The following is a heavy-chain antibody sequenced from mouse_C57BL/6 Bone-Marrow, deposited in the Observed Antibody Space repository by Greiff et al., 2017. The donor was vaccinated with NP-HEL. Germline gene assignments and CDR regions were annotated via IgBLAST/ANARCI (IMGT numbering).Heavy chain of an antibody. CDR2: INYDGSST. D-gene: IGHD1-1*01. Sequence: EVKLMESEGGLVQPGSSMKLSCTASGFTFSDYYMAWVRQVPEKGLEWVANINYDGSSTYYLDSLKSRFIISRDNAKNILYLQMSSLKSEDTATYYCARAVITTVVYFDYWGQGTTLTVSS. CDR3: ARAVITTVVYFDY. CDR1: GFTFSDYY. V-gene: IGHV5-16*01. J-gene: IGHJ2*01.